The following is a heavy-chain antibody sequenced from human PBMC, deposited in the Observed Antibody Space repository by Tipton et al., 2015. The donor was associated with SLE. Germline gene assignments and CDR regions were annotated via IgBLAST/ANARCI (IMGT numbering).Heavy chain of an antibody. V-gene: IGHV3-53*01. Sequence: SLRLSCAASGFTVSSNYMSWVRQAPGKGLEWVSVIYSGGSTYYADSVKGRFTISRDNSKNTPYLQINSLRAEDTAVYYCARGGVQGANYFDYWGQGTLVTVSS. CDR1: GFTVSSNY. D-gene: IGHD3-10*01. CDR3: ARGGVQGANYFDY. CDR2: IYSGGST. J-gene: IGHJ4*02.